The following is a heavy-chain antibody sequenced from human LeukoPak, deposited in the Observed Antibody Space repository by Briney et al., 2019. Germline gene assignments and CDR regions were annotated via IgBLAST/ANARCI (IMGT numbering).Heavy chain of an antibody. V-gene: IGHV3-74*01. J-gene: IGHJ4*02. D-gene: IGHD6-13*01. CDR1: GFTFSSYW. Sequence: GGSPRLSCAASGFTFSSYWMHWVRQAPGKGLVWVSRINSDGSSTSYADSVKGRFTISRDNAKNTLYLQMNSLRAEDTAVYYCAKASWVSNADAVLWGQGTVVTVS. CDR2: INSDGSST. CDR3: AKASWVSNADAVL.